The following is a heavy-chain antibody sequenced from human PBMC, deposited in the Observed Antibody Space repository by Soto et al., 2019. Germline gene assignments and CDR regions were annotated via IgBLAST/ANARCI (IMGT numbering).Heavy chain of an antibody. CDR1: GFSLSTSGMR. V-gene: IGHV2-70*04. J-gene: IGHJ3*02. Sequence: SGPTLVNPTQTLTLTCTFSGFSLSTSGMRVSWIRQPPGKALEWLARIDWDDDKFYSTSLKTRLTISKDTSKNQVVLTMTNMDPVDTATYYCARSIRRAPNDAFDIWGQGTMVTVS. D-gene: IGHD3-10*01. CDR3: ARSIRRAPNDAFDI. CDR2: IDWDDDK.